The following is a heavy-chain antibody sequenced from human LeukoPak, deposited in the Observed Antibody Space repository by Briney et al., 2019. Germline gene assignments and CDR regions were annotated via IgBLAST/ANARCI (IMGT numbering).Heavy chain of an antibody. J-gene: IGHJ4*02. CDR2: INPNSGGT. V-gene: IGHV1-2*04. CDR1: GYTFTGYY. D-gene: IGHD3-10*01. Sequence: ASVKVSCKASGYTFTGYYTHWVRQAPGQGLEWMGWINPNSGGTNYAQKFQGWVTMTRDTSISTAYMELSRLRSDDTAVYYCARGRAMRELPWFGELVFDPYFDYWGQGTLVTVSS. CDR3: ARGRAMRELPWFGELVFDPYFDY.